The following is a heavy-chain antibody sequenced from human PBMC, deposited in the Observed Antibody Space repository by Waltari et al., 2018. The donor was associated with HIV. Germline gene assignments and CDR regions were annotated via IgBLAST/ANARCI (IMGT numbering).Heavy chain of an antibody. J-gene: IGHJ3*02. V-gene: IGHV5-51*01. Sequence: EVQLVQSGAEVKKPGESLKISCKGFGYSFTSYWSGWVRQMPGKGLEWLGIIYPGDSDTRYSPSFQGQVTISADKSISTAYLQWSSLKASDTTMYYCASAGLYYYGSGSSLDAFDIWGQGTMVTVSS. CDR2: IYPGDSDT. CDR3: ASAGLYYYGSGSSLDAFDI. D-gene: IGHD3-10*01. CDR1: GYSFTSYW.